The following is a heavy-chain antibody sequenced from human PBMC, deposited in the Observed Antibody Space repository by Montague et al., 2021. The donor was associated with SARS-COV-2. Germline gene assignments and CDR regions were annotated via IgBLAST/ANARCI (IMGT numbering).Heavy chain of an antibody. CDR2: ISGFGGGT. CDR1: GFIFTNYG. Sequence: SLRLSCAASGFIFTNYGMNWVRRAPGKGLESVAGISGFGGGTYYSDSVKGRFTISRATSNSTLFLQMDGLRAEDTAIYYCAHSFSGTRNWFDIWGQGTLVTVSS. CDR3: AHSFSGTRNWFDI. D-gene: IGHD1-14*01. J-gene: IGHJ5*02. V-gene: IGHV3-23*01.